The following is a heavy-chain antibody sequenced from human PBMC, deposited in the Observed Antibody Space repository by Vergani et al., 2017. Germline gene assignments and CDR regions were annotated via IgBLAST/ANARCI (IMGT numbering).Heavy chain of an antibody. CDR1: GFTVSSNY. CDR2: IYSGGST. V-gene: IGHV3-53*02. D-gene: IGHD6-19*01. Sequence: EVQLVETGGGLIQPGGSLRLSCAASGFTVSSNYMSWVRQAPGKGLEWVSVIYSGGSTYYADSVKGRFTISRDNSKNTLYLQMNSLRAEDTAVYYCAKNEGIAVAGDFDYWGQGTLVTVSS. J-gene: IGHJ4*02. CDR3: AKNEGIAVAGDFDY.